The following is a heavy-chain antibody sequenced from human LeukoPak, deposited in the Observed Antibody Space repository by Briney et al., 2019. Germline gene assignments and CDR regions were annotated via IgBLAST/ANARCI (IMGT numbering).Heavy chain of an antibody. CDR1: GVTFSSYS. Sequence: GGSLRLSCAASGVTFSSYSMNWVRQAPGKGLQWVSSISSSSSYIYYADPVKGRFTLSRDNAKNSLYLQMNSPRAEDTAVYYCARGGELWFGELLPFDYWGQGTLVTVSS. V-gene: IGHV3-21*01. CDR2: ISSSSSYI. D-gene: IGHD3-10*01. CDR3: ARGGELWFGELLPFDY. J-gene: IGHJ4*02.